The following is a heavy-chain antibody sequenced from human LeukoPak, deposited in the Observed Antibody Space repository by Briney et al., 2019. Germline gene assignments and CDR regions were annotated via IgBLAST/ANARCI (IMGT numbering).Heavy chain of an antibody. J-gene: IGHJ4*02. Sequence: GGSLRLSCAAAGFNFNTHWMHWVRQAPGKGLVWVSRINSDERTTGYADSVKGRFTISRDNAKNTLYLQMNSLRAEDTAVYYCVRDYGDTSFDYWGQGTLVTVSS. CDR3: VRDYGDTSFDY. D-gene: IGHD4-17*01. CDR1: GFNFNTHW. V-gene: IGHV3-74*01. CDR2: INSDERTT.